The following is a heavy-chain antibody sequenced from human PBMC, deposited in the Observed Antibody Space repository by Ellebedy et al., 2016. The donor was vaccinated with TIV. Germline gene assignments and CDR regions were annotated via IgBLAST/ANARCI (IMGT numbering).Heavy chain of an antibody. J-gene: IGHJ4*02. Sequence: PGGSLRLSCKGSGYSFTSYWIGWVRQMPGKGLEWMGIIYPGDSDTRYSPSFQGQVTISADKSISTAYLQWSSLKASDTAMYYCVSPKPGYGSEFDYWGQGTLVTVSS. CDR3: VSPKPGYGSEFDY. D-gene: IGHD3-10*01. CDR1: GYSFTSYW. V-gene: IGHV5-51*01. CDR2: IYPGDSDT.